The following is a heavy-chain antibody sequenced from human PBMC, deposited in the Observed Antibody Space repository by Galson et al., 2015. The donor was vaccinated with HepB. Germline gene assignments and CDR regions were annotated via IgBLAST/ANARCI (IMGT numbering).Heavy chain of an antibody. CDR1: GFTFSSYA. Sequence: SLRLSCAASGFTFSSYAMHWVRQAPGKGLEWVAVISYDGSNKYYADSVKGRFTISRDNSKNTLYLQMNSLRAEDTAVYYCARGSSGYDYLNYWGQGTLVTVSS. CDR2: ISYDGSNK. D-gene: IGHD5-12*01. J-gene: IGHJ4*02. V-gene: IGHV3-30-3*01. CDR3: ARGSSGYDYLNY.